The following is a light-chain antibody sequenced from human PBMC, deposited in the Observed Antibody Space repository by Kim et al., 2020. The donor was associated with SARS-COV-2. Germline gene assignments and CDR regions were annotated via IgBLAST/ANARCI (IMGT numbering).Light chain of an antibody. V-gene: IGKV1-27*01. CDR3: QKWNSATTWT. CDR1: QGISNY. CDR2: AAS. J-gene: IGKJ1*01. Sequence: DIQITQSPSSLSASVGDRVTITCRASQGISNYLVWYKQNPVKVPKLLISAASTMQSGVPARFSGSGAGTESTLTISSLQPEEVATSYCQKWNSATTWTLGQGSK.